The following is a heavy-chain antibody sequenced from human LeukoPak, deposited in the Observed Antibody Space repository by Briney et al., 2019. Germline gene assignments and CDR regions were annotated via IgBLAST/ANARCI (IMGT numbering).Heavy chain of an antibody. J-gene: IGHJ4*02. Sequence: SVKVSCKASGGTFSSYAISLVRQAPGQGLEWMGRIIPIFGTANYAQKFQGRVTITTDESTSTAYMELSSLRSEDTAVYYCARDAWYYYDSSGYYHEAYWGQGTLVTVSS. CDR2: IIPIFGTA. D-gene: IGHD3-22*01. CDR1: GGTFSSYA. V-gene: IGHV1-69*05. CDR3: ARDAWYYYDSSGYYHEAY.